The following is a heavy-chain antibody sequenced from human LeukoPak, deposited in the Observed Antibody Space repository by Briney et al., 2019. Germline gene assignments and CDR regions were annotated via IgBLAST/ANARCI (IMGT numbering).Heavy chain of an antibody. CDR1: GFAFSHYW. CDR2: INSDGGST. J-gene: IGHJ6*03. D-gene: IGHD5-24*01. Sequence: PGGSLRLSCAASGFAFSHYWMHWVRQGPGKGLVWVSRINSDGGSTDYADSVKGRFTISRDNAENTLYLQMNSLRAEDTAVYYCARSDGLGYYYMDVWGKGTTVTVSS. CDR3: ARSDGLGYYYMDV. V-gene: IGHV3-74*01.